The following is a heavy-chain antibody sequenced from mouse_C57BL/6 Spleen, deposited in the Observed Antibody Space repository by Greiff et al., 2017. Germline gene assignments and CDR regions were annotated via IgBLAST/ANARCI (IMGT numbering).Heavy chain of an antibody. Sequence: QVQLQQSGAELVKPGASVKISCKASGYAFSSYWMNWVKQRPGKGLEWIGQIYPGDGDTNYNGKFKGKATLTADKSSSTAYMQLSILTSEDSAVYFCARPDPLYAMDDWGKGTSVTVSS. V-gene: IGHV1-80*01. CDR2: IYPGDGDT. CDR3: ARPDPLYAMDD. CDR1: GYAFSSYW. J-gene: IGHJ4*01.